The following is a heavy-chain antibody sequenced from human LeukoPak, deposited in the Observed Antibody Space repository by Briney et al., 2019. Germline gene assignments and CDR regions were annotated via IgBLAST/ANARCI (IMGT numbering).Heavy chain of an antibody. CDR3: VRGYSFGPYGMDV. V-gene: IGHV3-64D*09. CDR2: ISSNGLST. Sequence: GGSLRLSCSASAFTFSNYAMHWVRQAPGKGLEYVSAISSNGLSTYYADSVKGRFTISRDNSKNTLYLQMSSLRAEDTAVYFCVRGYSFGPYGMDVWGQGTTVTVSS. J-gene: IGHJ6*02. CDR1: AFTFSNYA. D-gene: IGHD2-15*01.